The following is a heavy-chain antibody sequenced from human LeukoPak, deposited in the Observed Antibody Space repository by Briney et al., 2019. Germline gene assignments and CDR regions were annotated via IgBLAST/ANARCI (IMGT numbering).Heavy chain of an antibody. J-gene: IGHJ3*02. CDR2: IYYSGST. Sequence: SETLSLTCAVSGYSISSGYYWGWIRQPPGKGLEWIGSIYYSGSTYYNPSLKSRVTISVDTSKNQFSLKLSSVTAADTAVYYCASPGSAFDIWGQGTMVTVSS. CDR3: ASPGSAFDI. V-gene: IGHV4-38-2*01. CDR1: GYSISSGYY.